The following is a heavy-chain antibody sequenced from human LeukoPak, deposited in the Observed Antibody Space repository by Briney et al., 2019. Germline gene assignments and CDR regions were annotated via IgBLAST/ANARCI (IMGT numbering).Heavy chain of an antibody. CDR2: IYHSGST. V-gene: IGHV4-4*02. D-gene: IGHD3-22*01. CDR3: ARDLGYYDSSGTSKDY. Sequence: SGTLSLTCAVSGGSISGSNWWSWVRQPPGKGLEWIGEIYHSGSTNYNPSLKSRVTISVDKSKNQFSLKLSSVTAADTAVYYCARDLGYYDSSGTSKDYWGQGTLVTVSS. J-gene: IGHJ4*02. CDR1: GGSISGSNW.